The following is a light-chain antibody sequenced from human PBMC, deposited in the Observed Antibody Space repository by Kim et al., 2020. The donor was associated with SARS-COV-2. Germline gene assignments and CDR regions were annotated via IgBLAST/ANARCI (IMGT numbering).Light chain of an antibody. Sequence: ASVGDSVTITCRASQDVSNFLAWFQQRPGEAPKSLIYASSSLRSGVPSHFSGSGSGTAFTLTISSLQPEDFATYYCQQYLSYPLTFGQGTKVDIK. V-gene: IGKV1-16*02. CDR2: ASS. J-gene: IGKJ1*01. CDR3: QQYLSYPLT. CDR1: QDVSNF.